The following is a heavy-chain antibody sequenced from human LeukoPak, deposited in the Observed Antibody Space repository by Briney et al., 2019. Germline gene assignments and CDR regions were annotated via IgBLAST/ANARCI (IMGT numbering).Heavy chain of an antibody. CDR1: GGSISSGSCY. V-gene: IGHV4-61*09. Sequence: PSETLSLTCTVSGGSISSGSCYWSWIRQPAGKGLEWIGHIYTSGSNNYNPSLKSRVTISVDTSKNQFSLKLSSVTAADTAVYYCARAIYNWNYMRYWGQGTLVTVSS. D-gene: IGHD1-7*01. CDR2: IYTSGSN. CDR3: ARAIYNWNYMRY. J-gene: IGHJ4*02.